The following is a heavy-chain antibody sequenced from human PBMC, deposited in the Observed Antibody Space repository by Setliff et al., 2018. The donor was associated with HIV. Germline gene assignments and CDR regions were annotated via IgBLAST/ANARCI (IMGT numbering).Heavy chain of an antibody. V-gene: IGHV7-4-1*02. CDR1: GYTFTNYA. D-gene: IGHD6-19*01. CDR3: ARDWYAVAGTGFDY. J-gene: IGHJ4*02. CDR2: INTNTGNP. Sequence: ASVKVSCKTSGYTFTNYALNWVRQAPGQGLEWMGWINTNTGNPTYAQAFTGRFVFSLDTSVSTAYLQISSLKAEDTAIYYCARDWYAVAGTGFDYWGQGTLVTVSS.